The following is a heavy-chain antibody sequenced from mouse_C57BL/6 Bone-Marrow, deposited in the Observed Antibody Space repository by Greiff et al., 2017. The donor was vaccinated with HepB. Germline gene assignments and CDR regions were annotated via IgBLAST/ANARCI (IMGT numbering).Heavy chain of an antibody. Sequence: EVKVVESGGGLVKPGGSLKLSCAASGFTFSSYTMSWVRQTPEKRLEWVATISGGGGNTYYPDSVKGRFTISRDNDKNTLYLQMSSLRSEDTALYYWARHETYYGSRGYFDYWGQGTTLTVSS. CDR2: ISGGGGNT. CDR1: GFTFSSYT. V-gene: IGHV5-9*01. D-gene: IGHD1-1*01. J-gene: IGHJ2*01. CDR3: ARHETYYGSRGYFDY.